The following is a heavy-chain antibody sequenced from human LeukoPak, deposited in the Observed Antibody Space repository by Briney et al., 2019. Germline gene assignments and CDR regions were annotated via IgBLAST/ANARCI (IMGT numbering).Heavy chain of an antibody. CDR2: IYYSGST. D-gene: IGHD4-23*01. V-gene: IGHV4-39*07. Sequence: SETLSLTCTVSGGSISSSSCYWGWIRQPPGKGLEWIGSIYYSGSTYYNPSLKSRVTISVDTSKNQFSLKLSSVTAADTAVYYCAREVTDYGGNGYFDLWGRGTLVTVSS. J-gene: IGHJ2*01. CDR3: AREVTDYGGNGYFDL. CDR1: GGSISSSSCY.